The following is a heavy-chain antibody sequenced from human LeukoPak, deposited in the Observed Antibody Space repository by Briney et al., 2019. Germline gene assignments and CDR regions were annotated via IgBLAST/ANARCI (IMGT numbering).Heavy chain of an antibody. D-gene: IGHD5-24*01. CDR2: INPNSGGT. CDR3: ARIGYNHYFDY. Sequence: ASVKVSCKASGYTFTDYYLHWVRQAPGQGLEWMGWINPNSGGTNSAQTFQGRVTMTRDTSITTAYLDLSRLRSDDTAVYYCARIGYNHYFDYWGQGTLVTISS. V-gene: IGHV1-2*02. J-gene: IGHJ4*02. CDR1: GYTFTDYY.